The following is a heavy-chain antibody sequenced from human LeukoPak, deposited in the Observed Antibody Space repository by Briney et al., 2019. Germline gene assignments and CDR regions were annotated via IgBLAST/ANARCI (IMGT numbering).Heavy chain of an antibody. J-gene: IGHJ3*02. V-gene: IGHV4-4*07. CDR3: ARALPIMYYDRSDYPIDAFDI. D-gene: IGHD3-22*01. Sequence: KTSETLSLTCTVSGGSINSYYWSWIRQPAGKGLEWIGRIYTSGSTNYNPSLKSRVTMSVDTSKNQFSLKLSSVTAADTAVYYCARALPIMYYDRSDYPIDAFDIWGQGTMVTVSS. CDR2: IYTSGST. CDR1: GGSINSYY.